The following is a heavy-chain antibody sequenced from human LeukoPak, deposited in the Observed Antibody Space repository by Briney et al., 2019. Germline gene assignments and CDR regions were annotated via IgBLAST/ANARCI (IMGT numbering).Heavy chain of an antibody. CDR2: LYSGSDT. V-gene: IGHV3-53*01. J-gene: IGHJ2*01. CDR1: GFTVSTNY. D-gene: IGHD3-10*01. Sequence: GGSLRLSCAASGFTVSTNYMNWVRQAPGKRLHWVSILYSGSDTYYADSVKGRFTISRDSSKNILSLQMNNLRAEDTAVYYCARVGDHFHWYLDLWGRGTLVTVSS. CDR3: ARVGDHFHWYLDL.